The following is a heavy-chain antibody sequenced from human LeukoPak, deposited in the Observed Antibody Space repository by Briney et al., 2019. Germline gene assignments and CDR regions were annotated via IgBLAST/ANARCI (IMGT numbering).Heavy chain of an antibody. J-gene: IGHJ4*02. Sequence: ASVKVSCKASGYTFTSYYMHWVRQAPGQGLEWMGIINPSGGSTSYAQKFQGRVTITADESTSTAYMELSSLRSEDTAVYYCAREQLELPYYFDYWGQGTLVTVSS. CDR2: INPSGGST. CDR1: GYTFTSYY. D-gene: IGHD1-1*01. V-gene: IGHV1-46*01. CDR3: AREQLELPYYFDY.